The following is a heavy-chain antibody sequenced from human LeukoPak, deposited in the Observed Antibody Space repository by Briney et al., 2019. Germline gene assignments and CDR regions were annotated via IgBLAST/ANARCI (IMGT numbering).Heavy chain of an antibody. CDR1: GFTFSSYS. CDR3: ARDSMVRGVIVPDY. Sequence: GGSLRLCCAASGFTFSSYSMNWVRQATGKGLEWVSSISSSSSYIYYADALKGRFTISRDNAKNSLYLQMNSLRAEDTAVYYCARDSMVRGVIVPDYWGQGTLVTVSS. D-gene: IGHD3-10*01. J-gene: IGHJ4*02. V-gene: IGHV3-21*01. CDR2: ISSSSSYI.